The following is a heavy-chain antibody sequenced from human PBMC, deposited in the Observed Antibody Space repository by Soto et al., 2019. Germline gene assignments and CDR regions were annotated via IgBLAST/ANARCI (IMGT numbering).Heavy chain of an antibody. Sequence: QVQLVESGGGLVKPGGSLRLSCASSGFPFSDHYMSWIRRSPGKGLEFLSYISPGTTYKNYADSVKGRFTIYRDNAKSSLYLQLNGLRAEDTAVYFCSRGGGGGLFDLWGQGTFVTVSS. CDR3: SRGGGGGLFDL. D-gene: IGHD2-21*01. J-gene: IGHJ4*02. V-gene: IGHV3-11*06. CDR1: GFPFSDHY. CDR2: ISPGTTYK.